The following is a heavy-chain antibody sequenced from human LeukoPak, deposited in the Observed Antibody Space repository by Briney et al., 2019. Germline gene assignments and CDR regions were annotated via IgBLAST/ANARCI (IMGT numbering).Heavy chain of an antibody. CDR3: ARVFPLRLGELSLGDENWFDP. D-gene: IGHD3-16*02. CDR2: IKQDGSEK. J-gene: IGHJ5*02. CDR1: GFTFSSYW. Sequence: PGGSLRLSCAASGFTFSSYWMSWVRQAPGKGLEWVANIKQDGSEKYYVDSVKGRFTTSRDNAKNSLYLQMNSLRAEDTAVYYCARVFPLRLGELSLGDENWFDPWGQGTLVTVSS. V-gene: IGHV3-7*03.